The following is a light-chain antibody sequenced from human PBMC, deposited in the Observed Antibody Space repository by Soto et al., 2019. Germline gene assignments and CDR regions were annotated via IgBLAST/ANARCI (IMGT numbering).Light chain of an antibody. CDR1: QSVSSY. V-gene: IGKV3-20*01. J-gene: IGKJ1*01. CDR2: GTS. CDR3: QQYHSSPRT. Sequence: EIVMSQSPATLSVSPGERATLSCRASQSVSSYLAWYQQKPGQAPRLLIYGTSSRATGIPDRFSGSGSGTDFTLTISRLEPEDFAVYYCQQYHSSPRTFGQATEV.